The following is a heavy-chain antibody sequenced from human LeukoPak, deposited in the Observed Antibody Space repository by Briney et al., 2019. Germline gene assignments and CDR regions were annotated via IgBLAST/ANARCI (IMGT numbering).Heavy chain of an antibody. CDR2: INHSGST. V-gene: IGHV4-34*01. Sequence: PSETLSLTCAVYGESFSDYYWNWIRQPPGKGLEWIGEINHSGSTNYNPSLKNRVTISLNTSKNQFSLKLSSVTAADTAVYYCARIHYYGSGSYYNPLYYYYYYMDVWGKGTTVTISS. J-gene: IGHJ6*03. D-gene: IGHD3-10*01. CDR1: GESFSDYY. CDR3: ARIHYYGSGSYYNPLYYYYYYMDV.